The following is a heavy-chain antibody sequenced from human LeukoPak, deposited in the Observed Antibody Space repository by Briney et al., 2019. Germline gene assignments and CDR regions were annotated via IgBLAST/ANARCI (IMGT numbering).Heavy chain of an antibody. CDR1: GESFSASS. D-gene: IGHD2-15*01. J-gene: IGHJ6*03. CDR2: INHSGST. Sequence: SETLSLTCAVYGESFSASSWNWIRQPPGKGLEWIGEINHSGSTNYNPSLKSRVTISVDTSKNQFSLKLSSVTAADTAVYYCARGGYGQPHYYYYYMDVWGKGTTVTVSS. CDR3: ARGGYGQPHYYYYYMDV. V-gene: IGHV4-34*01.